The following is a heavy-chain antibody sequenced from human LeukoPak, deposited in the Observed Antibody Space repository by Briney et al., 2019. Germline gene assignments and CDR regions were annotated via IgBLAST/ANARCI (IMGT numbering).Heavy chain of an antibody. J-gene: IGHJ4*02. V-gene: IGHV1-69*01. Sequence: ASVKVSCKASGGTSISYANSWVGQAPGEGLEWIGGIIPIFGTANYAQKFQGRVTITADESTSTAYMELSSLRSEDTAVYYCARFDGYNSNYWGQGTLVTVSS. CDR1: GGTSISYA. D-gene: IGHD5-24*01. CDR3: ARFDGYNSNY. CDR2: IIPIFGTA.